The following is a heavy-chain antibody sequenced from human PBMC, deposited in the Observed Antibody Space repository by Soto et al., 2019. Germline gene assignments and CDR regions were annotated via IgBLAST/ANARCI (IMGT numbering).Heavy chain of an antibody. Sequence: GGSLRLSCAASGFTFSSYGMHWVRQAPGKGLEWVAVIWYDGSNKYYADSVKGRFTISRDNSKNTLYLQMNSLRAEDTAVYYCARDNAMTTVTFFFDYWGQGTLVTVSS. CDR1: GFTFSSYG. CDR3: ARDNAMTTVTFFFDY. D-gene: IGHD4-17*01. CDR2: IWYDGSNK. J-gene: IGHJ4*02. V-gene: IGHV3-33*01.